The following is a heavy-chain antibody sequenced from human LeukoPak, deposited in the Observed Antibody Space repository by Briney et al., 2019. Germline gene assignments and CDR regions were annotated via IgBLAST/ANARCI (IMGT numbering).Heavy chain of an antibody. V-gene: IGHV7-4-1*02. Sequence: ASVKVSCKPSGYTFTNYPLIWVRQAPGQGLEWMGWINTNTGNPTYAQGFTGRFVFSSDTSVTPAYLQISSLKAEDTAVYYCARGYDSTGYFSYWGQGTLVTVSS. CDR3: ARGYDSTGYFSY. J-gene: IGHJ4*02. CDR1: GYTFTNYP. CDR2: INTNTGNP. D-gene: IGHD3-22*01.